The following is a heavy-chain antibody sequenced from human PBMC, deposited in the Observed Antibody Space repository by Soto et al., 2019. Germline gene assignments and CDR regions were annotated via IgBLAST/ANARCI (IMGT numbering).Heavy chain of an antibody. CDR1: GFTLSSYA. CDR3: ARGDRGGSGSPASYYYAGGDV. J-gene: IGHJ6*02. CDR2: ISAGGDMT. D-gene: IGHD1-26*01. V-gene: IGHV3-23*01. Sequence: DVQLLESGGHLVQPGGSLRLSCSASGFTLSSYAMSWVRQAPGKGLEWVSSISAGGDMTYNSDSVKGRFTISRDNSNNALFLQMHNLRSEDTGLYYCARGDRGGSGSPASYYYAGGDVWGQGATVTVS.